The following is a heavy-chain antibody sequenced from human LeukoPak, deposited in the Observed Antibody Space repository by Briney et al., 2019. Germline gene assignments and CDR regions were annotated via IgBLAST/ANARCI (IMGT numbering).Heavy chain of an antibody. Sequence: GSLRLSCAASGFTFSSYAMSWVRQAPGKGLEWVSAISGSGGSTYYADSVKGRFTISRDNSKNTLCLQMNSLRAEDTAVYYCAKDYDFWSGYGRPYFDYWGQGTLVTVSS. CDR2: ISGSGGST. D-gene: IGHD3-3*01. CDR1: GFTFSSYA. J-gene: IGHJ4*02. CDR3: AKDYDFWSGYGRPYFDY. V-gene: IGHV3-23*01.